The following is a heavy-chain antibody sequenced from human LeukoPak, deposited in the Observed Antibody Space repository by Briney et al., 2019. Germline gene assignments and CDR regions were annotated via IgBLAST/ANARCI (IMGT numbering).Heavy chain of an antibody. CDR1: GDSISSTTYW. J-gene: IGHJ4*02. V-gene: IGHV4-39*01. Sequence: KPSETLSLTCTVSGDSISSTTYWWGWIRQSAGKGLEWIGSMSYVGVTSYNPSLKSRATISVDTSKNQFSLMLSSVTAADTAVYYCTRLPLDYSLDHWGQGTPVSVSS. D-gene: IGHD4-11*01. CDR3: TRLPLDYSLDH. CDR2: MSYVGVT.